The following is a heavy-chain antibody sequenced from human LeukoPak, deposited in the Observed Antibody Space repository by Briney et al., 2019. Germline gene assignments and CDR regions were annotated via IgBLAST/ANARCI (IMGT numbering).Heavy chain of an antibody. J-gene: IGHJ4*02. CDR2: INPNSGGT. Sequence: ASVKVSCKASGYTFTGYYMHWVRQAPGQGLEWMGWINPNSGGTNYAQKFQGRVTMTRDTSISTDYMELSRLRSADTAVYYCARSPHILTGENFDYWGQGTLVTVSS. D-gene: IGHD3-9*01. CDR1: GYTFTGYY. CDR3: ARSPHILTGENFDY. V-gene: IGHV1-2*02.